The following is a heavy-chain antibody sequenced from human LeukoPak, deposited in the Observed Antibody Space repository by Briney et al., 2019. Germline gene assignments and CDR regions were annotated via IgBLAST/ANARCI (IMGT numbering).Heavy chain of an antibody. CDR3: ARDTQYYDILTGYPSTTDAFDI. D-gene: IGHD3-9*01. Sequence: ASVKVSCKASGYTFTGYYMHWVRQAPGQGLEWMGWINPNSGGTNYAQKFQGRVTMTRDTSISTAYMELSRLRSDDTAVYYCARDTQYYDILTGYPSTTDAFDIWGQGTMVTVSS. CDR1: GYTFTGYY. CDR2: INPNSGGT. J-gene: IGHJ3*02. V-gene: IGHV1-2*02.